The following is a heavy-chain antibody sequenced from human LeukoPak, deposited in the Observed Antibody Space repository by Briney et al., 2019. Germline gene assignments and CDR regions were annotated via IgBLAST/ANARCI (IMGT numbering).Heavy chain of an antibody. J-gene: IGHJ5*02. Sequence: PGGSLRLSCAASRFTFSSYAMSWVRQAPGKGLEWVSAISGSGGSTYYADSVKGRFTISRDNSKNTLYLQMNSLRAEDTAVYYCAKHIAAAGTRWFDPWGQGTLVTVSS. D-gene: IGHD6-13*01. CDR3: AKHIAAAGTRWFDP. CDR1: RFTFSSYA. CDR2: ISGSGGST. V-gene: IGHV3-23*01.